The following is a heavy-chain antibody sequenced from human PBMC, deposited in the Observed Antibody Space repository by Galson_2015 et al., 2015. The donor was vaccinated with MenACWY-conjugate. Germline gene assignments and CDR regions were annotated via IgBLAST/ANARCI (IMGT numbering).Heavy chain of an antibody. CDR1: GFTFSSYA. D-gene: IGHD6-19*01. CDR2: ISDSGGST. V-gene: IGHV3-23*01. CDR3: AKAEAVEYFQH. Sequence: SLRLSCAASGFTFSSYAMSWVRQAPGKGLEWVSAISDSGGSTYYADSVKGRFTISRDNSKNTLYLQMNSLRAEDTAVYYCAKAEAVEYFQHWGQGTLVTVSS. J-gene: IGHJ1*01.